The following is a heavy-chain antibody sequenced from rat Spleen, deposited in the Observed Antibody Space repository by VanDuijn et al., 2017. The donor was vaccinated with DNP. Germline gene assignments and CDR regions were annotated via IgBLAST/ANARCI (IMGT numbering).Heavy chain of an antibody. D-gene: IGHD1-5*01. J-gene: IGHJ4*01. CDR1: GFTFSDYY. Sequence: EVQLVESGGGLVQPGRSLKLSCAASGFTFSDYYMAWVRQAPTKGLEWVAYISYDGGSTYYGDSVKGRFTISRDNAKSTLYLQMNSLRSEDMATYYCARGLGTTDAMDAWGQGTSVTVSS. CDR2: ISYDGGST. CDR3: ARGLGTTDAMDA. V-gene: IGHV5-22*01.